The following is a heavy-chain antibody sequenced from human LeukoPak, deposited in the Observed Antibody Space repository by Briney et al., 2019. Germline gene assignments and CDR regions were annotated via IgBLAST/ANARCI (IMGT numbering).Heavy chain of an antibody. D-gene: IGHD6-13*01. V-gene: IGHV3-23*01. Sequence: GGSLRLSCAASGFTVNNAWMSWVRQAPGKGLEWVSAFSASTSTYYADSVKGRFTISRNNSKNTLYLQMNSLRAEDTAVYYCAKGGSSSWDYFDYWGPGTLVTVSS. CDR3: AKGGSSSWDYFDY. CDR1: GFTVNNAW. CDR2: FSASTST. J-gene: IGHJ4*02.